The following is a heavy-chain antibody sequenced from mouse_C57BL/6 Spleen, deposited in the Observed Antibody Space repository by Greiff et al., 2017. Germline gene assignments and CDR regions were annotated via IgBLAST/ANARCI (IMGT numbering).Heavy chain of an antibody. V-gene: IGHV1-64*01. CDR2: IHPNSGST. CDR1: GYTFTSYW. J-gene: IGHJ2*01. Sequence: QVQLQQPGAELVKPGASVKLSCKASGYTFTSYWMHWVKQRPGQGLEWIGMIHPNSGSTNYNEKFKSKATLTVDKSASTAYMQLSSLTSEDSAVYYGAREGGSYATSYFDYWGQGTTLTVSS. CDR3: AREGGSYATSYFDY. D-gene: IGHD6-5*01.